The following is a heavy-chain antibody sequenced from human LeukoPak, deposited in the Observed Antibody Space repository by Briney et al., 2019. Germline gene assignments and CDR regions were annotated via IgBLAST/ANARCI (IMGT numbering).Heavy chain of an antibody. D-gene: IGHD2-8*01. V-gene: IGHV1-8*03. CDR2: VNPKTGNT. CDR1: GYTFTNYD. J-gene: IGHJ4*02. Sequence: ASVKVSCKASGYTFTNYDINWVRQAPGQGLEWMGWVNPKTGNTGYKQKFQARVTITSDTSITTAYMELSSLTSDGTAVYFCARGLPLGYCTYGVCYPPKHFDFWGQGTLVTVSS. CDR3: ARGLPLGYCTYGVCYPPKHFDF.